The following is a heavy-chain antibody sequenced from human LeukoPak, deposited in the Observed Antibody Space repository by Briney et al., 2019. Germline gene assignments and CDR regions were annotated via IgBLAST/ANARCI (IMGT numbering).Heavy chain of an antibody. Sequence: GGSLRLACTASGFTFGDYAMSWVRQAPGKGLEWVGFIRSKAYGGTTEYAASVKGRFTISRDDSKSIAYLQMNSLKTEDTAVYYCTFIQLWTGTDDFDIWGQGTMVTVSS. CDR1: GFTFGDYA. J-gene: IGHJ3*02. D-gene: IGHD5-18*01. CDR3: TFIQLWTGTDDFDI. CDR2: IRSKAYGGTT. V-gene: IGHV3-49*04.